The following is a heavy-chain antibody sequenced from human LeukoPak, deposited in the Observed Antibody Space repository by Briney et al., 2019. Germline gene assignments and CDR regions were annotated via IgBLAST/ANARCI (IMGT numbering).Heavy chain of an antibody. J-gene: IGHJ4*02. Sequence: RTGGSLRLSCAASGFTVSSNYMSWVRQAPGKGLEWVSVIYSGGSTYYADSVKGRFTISRDNSKNTLYLQMNSLRAEDTAVYYCARSYHDILTGYVFDYWGQGILVTVSS. V-gene: IGHV3-53*01. D-gene: IGHD3-9*01. CDR2: IYSGGST. CDR1: GFTVSSNY. CDR3: ARSYHDILTGYVFDY.